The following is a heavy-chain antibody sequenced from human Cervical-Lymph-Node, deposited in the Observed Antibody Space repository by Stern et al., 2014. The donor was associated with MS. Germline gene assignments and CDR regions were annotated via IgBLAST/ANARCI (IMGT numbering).Heavy chain of an antibody. Sequence: VQLVQSGAEVKKPGESLKISCKGSGYIFTNYWVAWVRQMPGKGLEWMGIIYPGDSDTRYSPSFQGQVPISADKSITTAYLQWSSLKASDTAMYYCATLIYCGGNCYSTFEYWGQGTLVTVSS. J-gene: IGHJ4*02. V-gene: IGHV5-51*01. CDR2: IYPGDSDT. D-gene: IGHD2-21*02. CDR3: ATLIYCGGNCYSTFEY. CDR1: GYIFTNYW.